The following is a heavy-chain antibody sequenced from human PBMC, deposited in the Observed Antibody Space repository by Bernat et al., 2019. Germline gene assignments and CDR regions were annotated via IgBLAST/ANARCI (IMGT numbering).Heavy chain of an antibody. D-gene: IGHD5-12*01. V-gene: IGHV4-34*01. Sequence: QVQLQQWGAGLLKPSETLSLTCAVYGGSFSGYYWSWIRQPPGKGLEWIGEINHSGSTNYNPSLKSRVTISVDTSKNQFSLKLSSVTAADTAVYYCAREASPYYYMDVWGKGTTVTVSS. CDR2: INHSGST. CDR3: AREASPYYYMDV. J-gene: IGHJ6*03. CDR1: GGSFSGYY.